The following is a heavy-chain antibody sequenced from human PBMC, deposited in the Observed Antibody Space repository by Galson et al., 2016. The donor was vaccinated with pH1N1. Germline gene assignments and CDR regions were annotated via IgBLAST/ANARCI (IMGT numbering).Heavy chain of an antibody. J-gene: IGHJ3*02. V-gene: IGHV1-69*06. CDR1: GGSFSSFA. CDR2: IIPISGTT. Sequence: SVKVSCKASGGSFSSFAISWVRQAPGQGLEWMGGIIPISGTTNYAQKFQGRVTITADKFTSTAYMELTSLKSEDTAVYYCVFRRFGGKAFDIWGRGIMVTASS. D-gene: IGHD4-23*01. CDR3: VFRRFGGKAFDI.